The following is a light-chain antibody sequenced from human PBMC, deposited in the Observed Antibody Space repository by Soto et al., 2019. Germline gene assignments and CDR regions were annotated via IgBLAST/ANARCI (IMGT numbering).Light chain of an antibody. CDR2: DVS. Sequence: QSVLTQPRSVSGSPRQSVTISCTGTSSDVGGYNYVSWYQQHPGKAPKLMIYDVSKRPSGVPDRFSGSKSGNTASLTISGLQAEDEADYYCCSYAGSYTSLYVFGTGTKLTVL. CDR3: CSYAGSYTSLYV. J-gene: IGLJ1*01. V-gene: IGLV2-11*01. CDR1: SSDVGGYNY.